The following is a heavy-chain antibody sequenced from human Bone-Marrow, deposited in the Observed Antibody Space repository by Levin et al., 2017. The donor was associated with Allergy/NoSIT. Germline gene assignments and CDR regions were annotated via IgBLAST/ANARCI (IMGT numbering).Heavy chain of an antibody. CDR1: GFTFSDYY. Sequence: GGSLRLSCAASGFTFSDYYMSWIRQAPGKGLEWVSYISSSGSTIYYADSVKGRFTISRDNAKNSLYLQMNSLRAEDTAVYYCARDSSFTVTTFYLRENWFDPWGQGTLVTVSS. CDR2: ISSSGSTI. CDR3: ARDSSFTVTTFYLRENWFDP. V-gene: IGHV3-11*01. D-gene: IGHD4-17*01. J-gene: IGHJ5*02.